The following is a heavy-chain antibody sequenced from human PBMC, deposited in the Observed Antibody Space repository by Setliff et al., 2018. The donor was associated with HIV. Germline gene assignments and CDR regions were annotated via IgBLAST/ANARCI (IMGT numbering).Heavy chain of an antibody. J-gene: IGHJ6*02. CDR3: ARVKYSYAQGFYYGMDV. Sequence: PSETLSLTCAVSGGSISGHYWNWIRQPPGKGLEWIGSIYSSGSTNYNPSLKSRVSISVDTSKNKFSLKVTSVTAADTAMYYCARVKYSYAQGFYYGMDVWGQGTTVTVSS. CDR1: GGSISGHY. V-gene: IGHV4-59*11. CDR2: IYSSGST. D-gene: IGHD2-2*01.